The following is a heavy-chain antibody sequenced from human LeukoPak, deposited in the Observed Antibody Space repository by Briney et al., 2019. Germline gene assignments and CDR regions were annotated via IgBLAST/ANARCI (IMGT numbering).Heavy chain of an antibody. V-gene: IGHV1-69*01. J-gene: IGHJ4*02. CDR2: IIPIFGTA. D-gene: IGHD2-15*01. CDR3: ARGPRVYCSGGSCYPGIHYFDY. CDR1: GGTFSSYA. Sequence: SVKVSCKASGGTFSSYAISWVRQAPGQGLEWMGGIIPIFGTANYAQKFQGRVTITADESTGTAYMELSSLRSEDTAVYYCARGPRVYCSGGSCYPGIHYFDYWGQGTLVTVSS.